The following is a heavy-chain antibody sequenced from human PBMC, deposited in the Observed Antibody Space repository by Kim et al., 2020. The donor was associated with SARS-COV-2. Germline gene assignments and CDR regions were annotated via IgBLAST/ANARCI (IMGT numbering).Heavy chain of an antibody. CDR3: ARASKYYYDSSGYYWDAFDI. D-gene: IGHD3-22*01. CDR1: GYTFTSYY. Sequence: ASVKVSCKASGYTFTSYYMHCVRQAPGQGLEWMGIINPSGGSTSYAQKFQGRVTMTRDTSTSTVYMELSSLRSEDTAVYYCARASKYYYDSSGYYWDAFDIWGQGTMVTVSS. J-gene: IGHJ3*02. V-gene: IGHV1-46*01. CDR2: INPSGGST.